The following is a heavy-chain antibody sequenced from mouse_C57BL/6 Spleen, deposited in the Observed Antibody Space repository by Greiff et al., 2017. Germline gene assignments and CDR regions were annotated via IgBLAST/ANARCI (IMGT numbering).Heavy chain of an antibody. D-gene: IGHD2-4*01. CDR3: VKITPYWYFDV. CDR2: IRSKSNNYAT. V-gene: IGHV10-1*01. J-gene: IGHJ1*03. CDR1: GFSFNTYA. Sequence: EVKVEESGGGLVQPKGSLKLSCAAPGFSFNTYAMNWVRQAPGKGLEWVARIRSKSNNYATYYADSVKDRFTISRDDSESMLYLQMNNLKTEDTAMYYCVKITPYWYFDVWGTGTTVTVSS.